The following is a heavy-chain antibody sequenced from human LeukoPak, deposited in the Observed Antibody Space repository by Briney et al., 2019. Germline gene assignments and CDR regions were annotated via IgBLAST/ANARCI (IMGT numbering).Heavy chain of an antibody. CDR1: GYTFTSYG. J-gene: IGHJ4*02. Sequence: SVKVSCKASGYTFTSYGISWLRQAPGQGLEWMGGIIPIFGTANYAQKFQGRVTITADESTSTAYMELSSLRSEDTAVYYCARDLVSYGYAYWGQGTLVTVSS. CDR2: IIPIFGTA. D-gene: IGHD5-18*01. V-gene: IGHV1-69*13. CDR3: ARDLVSYGYAY.